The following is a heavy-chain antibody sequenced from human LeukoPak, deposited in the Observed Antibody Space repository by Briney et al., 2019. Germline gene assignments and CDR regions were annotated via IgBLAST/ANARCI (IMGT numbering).Heavy chain of an antibody. J-gene: IGHJ4*02. Sequence: GGSLRLSCAASGFTFSSYAMHWVRQAPGKGLEWVGLIKGKAGGETTHYAAPVKGRFTISRDDSRNTLYLQMNSLKTEDTALYYCAKDVPLTGGRSLLYWGQGTLVSVSS. D-gene: IGHD2-8*02. CDR3: AKDVPLTGGRSLLY. V-gene: IGHV3-15*01. CDR2: IKGKAGGETT. CDR1: GFTFSSYA.